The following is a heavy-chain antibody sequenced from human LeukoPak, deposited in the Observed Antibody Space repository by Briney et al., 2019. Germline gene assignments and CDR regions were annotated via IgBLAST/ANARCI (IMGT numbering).Heavy chain of an antibody. J-gene: IGHJ4*02. D-gene: IGHD4-17*01. Sequence: EGSLRLSCAASGFTFSNYAMSWVRQAPGKGLEWVSAISGSGGSTYYADSVKGRFTISRDNSKNTLYLQMNSLRAEDTAVYYCAKTPKTYGDYAAVDYWGQGTLVTVSS. CDR2: ISGSGGST. V-gene: IGHV3-23*01. CDR3: AKTPKTYGDYAAVDY. CDR1: GFTFSNYA.